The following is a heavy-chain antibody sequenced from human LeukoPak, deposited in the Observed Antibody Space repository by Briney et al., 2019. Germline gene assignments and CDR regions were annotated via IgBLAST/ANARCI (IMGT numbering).Heavy chain of an antibody. Sequence: SETLSLTCTVSGGSISSGDYYWSWIRQPPGKGLEWIGYIYYSGSTYYNPSLKSRVTISVDTSKSQFSLKLSSVTAADTAVYYCARGTDRSGSSQESWGQGNLVTVSS. J-gene: IGHJ5*02. D-gene: IGHD3-10*01. V-gene: IGHV4-30-4*08. CDR2: IYYSGST. CDR1: GGSISSGDYY. CDR3: ARGTDRSGSSQES.